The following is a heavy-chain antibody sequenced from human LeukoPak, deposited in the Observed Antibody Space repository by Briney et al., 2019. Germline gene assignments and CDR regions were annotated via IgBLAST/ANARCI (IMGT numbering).Heavy chain of an antibody. CDR3: AKDRGLGFYDDSGHHY. J-gene: IGHJ4*02. CDR1: GFTFKDYG. V-gene: IGHV3-23*01. CDR2: ISGSGNSA. Sequence: GGSLRLSCAASGFTFKDYGMGWVRQAPGKGLEWLSHISGSGNSAHYADSVKGRFTISRDNSKNTVYLQMNSLRAEDTAVYYCAKDRGLGFYDDSGHHYWGQGTLVTVSS. D-gene: IGHD2/OR15-2a*01.